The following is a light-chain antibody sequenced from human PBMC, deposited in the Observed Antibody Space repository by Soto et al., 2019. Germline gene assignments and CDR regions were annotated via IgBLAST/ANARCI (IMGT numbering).Light chain of an antibody. Sequence: QSVLTQPPSASGTPGQRVTISCSGSSSNIGSNTVNWYQQRPGTAPKLLIDSNNTRPSGVPDRFSGSKSGTSASLAISGLQSEDEADYYCAAWDDSLNGRVFGGGTKLTVL. CDR3: AAWDDSLNGRV. CDR1: SSNIGSNT. V-gene: IGLV1-44*01. CDR2: SNN. J-gene: IGLJ2*01.